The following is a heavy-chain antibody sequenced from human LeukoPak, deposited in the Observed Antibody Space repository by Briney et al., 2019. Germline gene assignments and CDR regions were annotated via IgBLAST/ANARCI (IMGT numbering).Heavy chain of an antibody. CDR1: GFTFSSYA. V-gene: IGHV4-59*01. CDR2: IYYSGST. D-gene: IGHD1-14*01. CDR3: AREIAATVGAFDI. J-gene: IGHJ3*02. Sequence: GSLRLSCAASGFTFSSYAMSWVRQPPGKGLEWIGYIYYSGSTNYNPSLKSRVTISVDTSKNQFSLKLGSVTAADTAVYYCAREIAATVGAFDIWGQGTMVTVSS.